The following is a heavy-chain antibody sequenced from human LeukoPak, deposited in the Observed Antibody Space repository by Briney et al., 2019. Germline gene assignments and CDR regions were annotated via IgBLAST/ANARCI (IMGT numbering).Heavy chain of an antibody. CDR2: INHSGST. CDR3: ARGPYYDSSGYPQYYFDY. J-gene: IGHJ4*02. Sequence: SETLSLTCTASGGSISSSSYYWSWIRQPPGKGLEWIGEINHSGSTNYNPSLKSRVTISVDTSKNQFSLKLSSVTAADTAVYYCARGPYYDSSGYPQYYFDYWGQGTLVTVSS. V-gene: IGHV4-39*07. D-gene: IGHD3-22*01. CDR1: GGSISSSSYY.